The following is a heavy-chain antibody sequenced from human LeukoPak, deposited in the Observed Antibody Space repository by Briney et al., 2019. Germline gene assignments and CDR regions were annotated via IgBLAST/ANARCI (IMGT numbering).Heavy chain of an antibody. V-gene: IGHV4-34*01. Sequence: KPSETLSLTCTVSGGSISSYYWSWIRQPPGKGLEWIGEINHSGSTNYNPSLKSRVTISVDTSKNQFSLKLSSVTAADTAVYYCARGKVKVMTLLRGHWYFDLWGRGTLVTVSS. CDR1: GGSISSYY. D-gene: IGHD2-21*02. CDR2: INHSGST. J-gene: IGHJ2*01. CDR3: ARGKVKVMTLLRGHWYFDL.